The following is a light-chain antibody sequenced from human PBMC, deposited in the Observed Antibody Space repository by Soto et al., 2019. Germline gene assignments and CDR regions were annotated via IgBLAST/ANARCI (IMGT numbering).Light chain of an antibody. CDR1: QSVATY. CDR2: DAS. J-gene: IGKJ2*01. Sequence: EIVMTQSPATLSVSAGERVTFSCRASQSVATYVTWYQQKAGQAPRLLIYDASIRATYVPARFSGSGSGTEFTLTISSLQSEDFAVYYCQHYYQWPSFSFGPGTKLEIK. V-gene: IGKV3-15*01. CDR3: QHYYQWPSFS.